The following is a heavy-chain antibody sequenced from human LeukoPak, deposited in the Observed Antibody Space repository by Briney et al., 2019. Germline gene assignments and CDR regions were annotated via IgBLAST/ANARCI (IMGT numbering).Heavy chain of an antibody. D-gene: IGHD1-26*01. CDR2: IIPILGTA. CDR3: ARDPYSGSRSYYYYGMDV. CDR1: GGTFSSYA. Sequence: SVKVSCKASGGTFSSYAISWVRQAPGQGLEWMGRIIPILGTANYAQKFQGRVTITADKSTSTAYMELSSLRSEDTAVYYCARDPYSGSRSYYYYGMDVWGQGTTVTVSS. V-gene: IGHV1-69*04. J-gene: IGHJ6*02.